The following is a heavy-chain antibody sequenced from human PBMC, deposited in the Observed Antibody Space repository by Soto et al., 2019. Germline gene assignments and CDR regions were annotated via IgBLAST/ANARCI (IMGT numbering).Heavy chain of an antibody. CDR3: AGRYGSAIDY. V-gene: IGHV4-59*01. CDR1: GGTISSWY. J-gene: IGHJ4*02. Sequence: QVQLQESGPGLVKPSETLSLTCTVSGGTISSWYWSWIRQPPGKGLEWIGYIYYSGSTNCNPSLNSRLTXSXXXXXXXXPXXXXSVXXXXXXXXYCAGRYGSAIDYWGQGTLFTGSS. D-gene: IGHD1-26*01. CDR2: IYYSGST.